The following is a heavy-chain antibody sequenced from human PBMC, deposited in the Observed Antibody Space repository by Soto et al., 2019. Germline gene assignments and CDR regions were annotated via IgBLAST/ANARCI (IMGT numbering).Heavy chain of an antibody. CDR1: GFALSSYA. CDR3: TTEEFEVDY. Sequence: EVQLVESGGGLVKPGESLRLSCTVSGFALSSYAMTWVRQAPGKGLEWLASISSSSNFQYYGDSVKGRFIISRDNAKNSLYLQMNSLRFEDTAMYFCTTEEFEVDYWGQGTLVTVSS. J-gene: IGHJ4*02. D-gene: IGHD3-10*01. V-gene: IGHV3-21*01. CDR2: ISSSSNFQ.